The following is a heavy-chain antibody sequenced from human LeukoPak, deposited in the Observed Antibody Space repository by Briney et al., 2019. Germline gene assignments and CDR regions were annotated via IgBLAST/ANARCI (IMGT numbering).Heavy chain of an antibody. CDR1: GGSFSGFY. Sequence: SETLSLTCAVYGGSFSGFYWSWIRHVPGKGLEWIGEINYTGSTSYNPSLKSRVTISVDTSKNQFSLKLSSVTAADTAVYYCASGHYGSGSYNYWGQGTLVTVSS. V-gene: IGHV4-34*01. CDR2: INYTGST. D-gene: IGHD3-10*01. J-gene: IGHJ4*02. CDR3: ASGHYGSGSYNY.